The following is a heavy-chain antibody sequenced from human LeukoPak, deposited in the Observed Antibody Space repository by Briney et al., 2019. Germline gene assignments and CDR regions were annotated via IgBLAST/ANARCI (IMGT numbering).Heavy chain of an antibody. V-gene: IGHV1-46*01. CDR1: GYTFTSYY. Sequence: ASVKVSCKASGYTFTSYYMHWVRQAPGQGLAWMGIINPSGGSTSYAQKFQGRVTMTRDMSTSTVYMELSSLRSEDTAVYYCARGLYYYDSSGLSDYWGQGTLVTVSS. CDR2: INPSGGST. J-gene: IGHJ4*02. D-gene: IGHD3-22*01. CDR3: ARGLYYYDSSGLSDY.